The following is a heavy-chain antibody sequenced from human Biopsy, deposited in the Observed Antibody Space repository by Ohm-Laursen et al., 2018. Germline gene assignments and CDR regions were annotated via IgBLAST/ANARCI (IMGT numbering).Heavy chain of an antibody. V-gene: IGHV1-46*01. Sequence: VASVKVSCKASGYTFTTYYIHWVRQAPGQGLEWMGIINPGGNSTAYTQNFQGRVTMTRDTSTTTVYMELSSLRSEDTAVYYCVLASFDYWGQGTLVTVPS. CDR2: INPGGNST. CDR1: GYTFTTYY. J-gene: IGHJ4*02. CDR3: VLASFDY.